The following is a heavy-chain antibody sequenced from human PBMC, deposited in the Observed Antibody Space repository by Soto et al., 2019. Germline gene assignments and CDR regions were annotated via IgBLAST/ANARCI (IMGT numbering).Heavy chain of an antibody. J-gene: IGHJ6*02. V-gene: IGHV1-69*13. CDR1: GGTFSSYA. CDR3: ARVPETKGYYYYGMDV. CDR2: IIPIFGTA. Sequence: ASVKVSCKASGGTFSSYAISWVRQAPGQGLEWMGGIIPIFGTANYAQKFQGRVTITADESTSTAYMELSSLRSEDTAVYYCARVPETKGYYYYGMDVWGQGTTVTVSS.